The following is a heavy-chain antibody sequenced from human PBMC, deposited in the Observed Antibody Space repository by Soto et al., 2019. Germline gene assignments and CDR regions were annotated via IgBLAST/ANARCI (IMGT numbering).Heavy chain of an antibody. D-gene: IGHD6-13*01. Sequence: EVQLVESGGGLVQPGGSLRLSCAASGFTVSSNYMSWVRQAPGKGLEWVSVIYSRGSTYYADSVKGRFTISRDNSKNTLYLQMNGLRAEDTAVYYCARVPAAGIFDYWGQGTLVTVSS. V-gene: IGHV3-66*01. CDR3: ARVPAAGIFDY. CDR1: GFTVSSNY. J-gene: IGHJ4*02. CDR2: IYSRGST.